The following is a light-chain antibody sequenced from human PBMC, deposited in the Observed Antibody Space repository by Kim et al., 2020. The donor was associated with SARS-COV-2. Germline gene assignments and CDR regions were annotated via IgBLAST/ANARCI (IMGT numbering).Light chain of an antibody. V-gene: IGLV3-1*01. Sequence: SYELTQPPSVSVSPGQTASITCYGDKLGDKYACWYQQKPGQSPVLVIYHDSKRPSGIPERFSGSNSGNTATLTISGTQAMDEADYYCQAWDSSTYYVFGT. CDR2: HDS. CDR1: KLGDKY. J-gene: IGLJ1*01. CDR3: QAWDSSTYYV.